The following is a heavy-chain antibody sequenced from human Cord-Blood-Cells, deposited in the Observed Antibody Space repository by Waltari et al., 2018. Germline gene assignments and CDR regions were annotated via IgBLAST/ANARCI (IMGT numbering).Heavy chain of an antibody. CDR3: ARDEGGSGSFDY. D-gene: IGHD3-10*01. J-gene: IGHJ4*02. CDR1: GGSFRTGDYY. CDR2: IYYSGST. V-gene: IGHV4-30-4*08. Sequence: QVQLQESGPGLVKPSQTLSLTCTVPGGSFRTGDYYLRSIRQPPGKGLEWIGYIYYSGSTYYNPSLKSRVTISVDTSKNQFSLKLSSVTAADTAVYYCARDEGGSGSFDYWGQGTLVTVSS.